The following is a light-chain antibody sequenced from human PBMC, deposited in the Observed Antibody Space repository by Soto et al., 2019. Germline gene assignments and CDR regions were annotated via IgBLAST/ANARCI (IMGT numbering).Light chain of an antibody. CDR1: SSDVGSYNH. Sequence: QSVLTQPASVSGSPGQSITISCSGTSSDVGSYNHVAWYQQFPGKTPKLIIYEVTYRPSGVSHRFSASKSGNTASLTISGLQAEDEADYYCISYTGSSTSYVFGTGTRSPS. CDR2: EVT. V-gene: IGLV2-14*01. CDR3: ISYTGSSTSYV. J-gene: IGLJ1*01.